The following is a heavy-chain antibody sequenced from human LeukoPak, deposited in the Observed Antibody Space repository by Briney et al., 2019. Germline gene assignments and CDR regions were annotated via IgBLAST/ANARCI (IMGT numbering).Heavy chain of an antibody. CDR2: IIPIFGTA. J-gene: IGHJ6*02. Sequence: GASVNVSCKASGYTFTSYDINWVRQATGQGLEWMGGIIPIFGTANYAQKFQGRVTITADESTSTAYMELSSLRSEDTAVYYCARPYSRYYYYGMDVWGQGTTVTVSS. D-gene: IGHD2-15*01. V-gene: IGHV1-69*13. CDR1: GYTFTSYD. CDR3: ARPYSRYYYYGMDV.